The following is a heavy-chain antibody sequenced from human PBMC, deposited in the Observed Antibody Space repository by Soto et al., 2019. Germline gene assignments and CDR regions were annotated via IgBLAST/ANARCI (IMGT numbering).Heavy chain of an antibody. Sequence: GSLRLSCAASGFTVSSNYMSWVRQAPGKGLEWVSVIYSGGSTYYADSVKGRFTISRDNSKNTLYLQMNSLRAEDTVVYYCAREDGYRGGDAFDIWGQGTMVTVSS. CDR2: IYSGGST. V-gene: IGHV3-66*01. CDR1: GFTVSSNY. J-gene: IGHJ3*02. D-gene: IGHD5-12*01. CDR3: AREDGYRGGDAFDI.